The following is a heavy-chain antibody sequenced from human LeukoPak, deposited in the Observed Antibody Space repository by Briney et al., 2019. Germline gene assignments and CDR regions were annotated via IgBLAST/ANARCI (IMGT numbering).Heavy chain of an antibody. CDR2: IYYSGST. J-gene: IGHJ5*02. D-gene: IGHD6-25*01. Sequence: SETLSLTCTVSGGSISSYYWSWIRQPPGKGLEWIGYIYYSGSTNYNPSLKSRVTISVDTSKNQFSLKLSSVTAADTAVYYCARCEAAPYNWFDLWGQGTLVTVSS. CDR3: ARCEAAPYNWFDL. V-gene: IGHV4-59*01. CDR1: GGSISSYY.